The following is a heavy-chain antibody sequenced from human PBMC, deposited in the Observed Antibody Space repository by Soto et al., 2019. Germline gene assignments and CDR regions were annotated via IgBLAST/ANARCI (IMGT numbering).Heavy chain of an antibody. J-gene: IGHJ2*01. D-gene: IGHD1-26*01. CDR2: ISASGDST. Sequence: EVQLLESGGGLVQPGGSLRLSCAASGFTFGSYAMTWVRQAPGKGLEWVSSISASGDSTFYTDSVKGRFTISRDNSKNTLYLQMNSLTDDDAAIYYCVGGSGTYNWHFDLWGRGTLVTVSS. V-gene: IGHV3-23*01. CDR1: GFTFGSYA. CDR3: VGGSGTYNWHFDL.